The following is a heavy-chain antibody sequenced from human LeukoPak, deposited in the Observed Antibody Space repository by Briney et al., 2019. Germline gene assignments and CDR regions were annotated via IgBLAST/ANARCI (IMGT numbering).Heavy chain of an antibody. CDR2: IHPEGNEK. CDR1: GFTFSNFW. V-gene: IGHV3-7*04. J-gene: IGHJ4*02. CDR3: ARGDDFSGDH. Sequence: GGSLRLSCATSGFTFSNFWMSWVRQAPGRGLEWVTNIHPEGNEKYHVESVKGRFTISRDNARNLLFLQMNGLRVEDTAVYYCARGDDFSGDHWGQGTLVTVSS. D-gene: IGHD1-1*01.